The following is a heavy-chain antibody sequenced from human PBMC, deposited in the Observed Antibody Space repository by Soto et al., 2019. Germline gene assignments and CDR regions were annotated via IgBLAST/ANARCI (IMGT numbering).Heavy chain of an antibody. V-gene: IGHV1-69*06. Sequence: QVQLVQSGAEVKKPGSSVKVSCKASGGTFSSYAISWVRQAPGQGLEWMGGIIPIFGTANYAQKFQGRVTITADKSTSTAYMELGSLRSEDTAVYYCARAEYGDYVWGYYYYGMDVWGQGTTVTVSS. D-gene: IGHD4-17*01. CDR3: ARAEYGDYVWGYYYYGMDV. J-gene: IGHJ6*02. CDR2: IIPIFGTA. CDR1: GGTFSSYA.